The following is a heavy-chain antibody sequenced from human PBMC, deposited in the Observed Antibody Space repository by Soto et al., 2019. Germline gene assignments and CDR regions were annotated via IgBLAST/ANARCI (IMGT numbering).Heavy chain of an antibody. D-gene: IGHD6-19*01. CDR3: ARDPIAGAGPGWIDYYGMDV. V-gene: IGHV6-1*01. J-gene: IGHJ6*02. CDR2: TYYRSKWYN. Sequence: SQTLSLTCAISGDSVSSNSAAWNWIRQSPSRGLEWLGRTYYRSKWYNDYAVSVKSRITINPDTSKNQFSLQLNSVTPEDTAVYYCARDPIAGAGPGWIDYYGMDVWGQGTTVTVSS. CDR1: GDSVSSNSAA.